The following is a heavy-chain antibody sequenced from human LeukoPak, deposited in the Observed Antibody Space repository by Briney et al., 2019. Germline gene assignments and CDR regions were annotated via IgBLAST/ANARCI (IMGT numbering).Heavy chain of an antibody. CDR3: ARPVETGTTGYYYGMDV. V-gene: IGHV1-18*01. J-gene: IGHJ6*02. D-gene: IGHD1-1*01. Sequence: GASVKVSCKASGYTFTSYGISWVRQAPGQGLEWMGWISAYNGNTNYAQKLQGRVTMTTDTSTSTAYMELRSLRSDDTAVYYCARPVETGTTGYYYGMDVWGQGTTVTASS. CDR1: GYTFTSYG. CDR2: ISAYNGNT.